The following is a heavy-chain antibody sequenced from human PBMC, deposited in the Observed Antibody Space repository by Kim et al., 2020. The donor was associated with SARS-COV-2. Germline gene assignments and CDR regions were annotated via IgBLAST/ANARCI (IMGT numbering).Heavy chain of an antibody. V-gene: IGHV4-59*11. CDR1: AESLSDHY. CDR2: IYYTGMT. Sequence: SETLSLTCSVSAESLSDHYWTWIRQPPGKGLEWIANIYYTGMTNYNPSLKSRVTTSVDTSKRQFSLMMASGPAADAAVYYCVGQKGNWLDAWGLGTLVTVSS. CDR3: VGQKGNWLDA. J-gene: IGHJ5*02.